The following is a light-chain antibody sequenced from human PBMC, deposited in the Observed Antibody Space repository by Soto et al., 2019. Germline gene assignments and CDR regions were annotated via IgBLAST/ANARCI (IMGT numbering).Light chain of an antibody. CDR1: SGDIGSYNF. CDR3: SSYTASYTLV. J-gene: IGLJ3*02. Sequence: QSALTQPASVSGSLGQSITISCTGSSGDIGSYNFVSWFQQVPGKAPKVIISDVSYRPSGISNRFSGSKSGNTASLTISGLQAEDEADYYCSSYTASYTLVFGGGTKLTVL. V-gene: IGLV2-14*03. CDR2: DVS.